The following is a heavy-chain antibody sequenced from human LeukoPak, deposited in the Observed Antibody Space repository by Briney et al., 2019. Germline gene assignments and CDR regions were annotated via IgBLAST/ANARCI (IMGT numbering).Heavy chain of an antibody. CDR3: ATIITARKYFDC. J-gene: IGHJ4*02. CDR2: IYYSGST. V-gene: IGHV4-39*01. D-gene: IGHD6-6*01. Sequence: KTSETLSLTCTVSGGSISSSSYYWGWIRQPPGKGLEWIGSIYYSGSTYHNPSLKSRVTISVDTSRNQFSLNLSSVTAADTAVYYCATIITARKYFDCWGRGTLVTVSS. CDR1: GGSISSSSYY.